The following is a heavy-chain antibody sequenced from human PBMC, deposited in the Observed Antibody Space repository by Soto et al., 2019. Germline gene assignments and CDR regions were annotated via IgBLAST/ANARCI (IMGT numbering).Heavy chain of an antibody. V-gene: IGHV3-7*01. D-gene: IGHD3-10*01. J-gene: IGHJ4*02. CDR3: ARGGFPPDY. Sequence: EVQLVESGGGLVQPGGSLRLSCAASGFTFSSYWMTWVRQPPGKGLEWVANIIQEGSKKYYVDSVKGRLTISRDNAKNFLSLQISSMRAEDTALYYCARGGFPPDYWGQGTLVTVSS. CDR2: IIQEGSKK. CDR1: GFTFSSYW.